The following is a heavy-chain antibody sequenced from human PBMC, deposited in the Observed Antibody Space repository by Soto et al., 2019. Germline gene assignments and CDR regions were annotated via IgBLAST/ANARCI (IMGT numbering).Heavy chain of an antibody. CDR3: ARDRSYCTNGVCYFDY. CDR2: ISSSGSTI. V-gene: IGHV3-11*01. CDR1: GFTFSDYY. Sequence: GGSLRLSCAASGFTFSDYYMSWIRQAPGKGLEWVSYISSSGSTIYYADSVKGRFTISRDNAKNSLYLQMNSLRAEDTAVYYCARDRSYCTNGVCYFDYWGQGTLVTVS. J-gene: IGHJ4*02. D-gene: IGHD2-8*01.